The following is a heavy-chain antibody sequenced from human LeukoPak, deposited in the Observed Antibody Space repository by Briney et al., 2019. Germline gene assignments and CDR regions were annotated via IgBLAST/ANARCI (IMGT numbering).Heavy chain of an antibody. V-gene: IGHV5-51*01. CDR1: GYSFTSYW. D-gene: IGHD6-13*01. J-gene: IGHJ4*02. CDR3: ARQVAAAGSYFDY. CDR2: IYPGDSDT. Sequence: GESLKISCKGSGYSFTSYWIGWVRQLPGKGLEWMGIIYPGDSDTRYSPSFQGQVTISADKSISTAYLQWSSLKASDTAMYYCARQVAAAGSYFDYWGQGTLVTVSS.